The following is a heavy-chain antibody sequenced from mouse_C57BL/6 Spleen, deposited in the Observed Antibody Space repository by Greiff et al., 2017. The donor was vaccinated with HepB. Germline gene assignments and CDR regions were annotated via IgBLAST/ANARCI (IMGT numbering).Heavy chain of an antibody. Sequence: EVKLMESGGGLVKPGGSLKLSCAASGFTFSSYTMSWVRQTPEKRLEWVATISGGGGNTYYPDSVKGRFTISRDNAKNTLYLQMSSLRSEDTALYYCARGGLRQVVRDYFDYWGQGTTLTVSS. CDR3: ARGGLRQVVRDYFDY. CDR1: GFTFSSYT. CDR2: ISGGGGNT. V-gene: IGHV5-9*01. D-gene: IGHD1-2*01. J-gene: IGHJ2*01.